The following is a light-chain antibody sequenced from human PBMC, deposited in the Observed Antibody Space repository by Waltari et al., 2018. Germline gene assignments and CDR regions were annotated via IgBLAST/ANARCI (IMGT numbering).Light chain of an antibody. V-gene: IGKV1-5*03. CDR2: KAS. Sequence: DIHMTQSPPTLSASVGDRVTITCRASQGVSTWLAWYQQKPGKAPTLLIYKASSLESGVPSRFSGSGYGTEFTLTISSLQPDDFGTYYCQQYNNYPWSFGQGTKLEI. CDR1: QGVSTW. CDR3: QQYNNYPWS. J-gene: IGKJ2*01.